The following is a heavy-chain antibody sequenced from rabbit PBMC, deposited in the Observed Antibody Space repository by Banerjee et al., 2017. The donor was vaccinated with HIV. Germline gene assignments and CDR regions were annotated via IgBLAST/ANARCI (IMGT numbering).Heavy chain of an antibody. CDR2: IYAGSSDNT. CDR1: GFDFSSYG. V-gene: IGHV1S45*01. J-gene: IGHJ2*01. CDR3: ARGANGAFDP. Sequence: QEQLVESGGGLVQPGGSLKLFCKASGFDFSSYGVSWVRQAPGKGLEWIACIYAGSSDNTYYASWAKGRFTISKTSSTTVTLQMTSLTAADTATYFCARGANGAFDPWGQGTLVTVS. D-gene: IGHD3-1*01.